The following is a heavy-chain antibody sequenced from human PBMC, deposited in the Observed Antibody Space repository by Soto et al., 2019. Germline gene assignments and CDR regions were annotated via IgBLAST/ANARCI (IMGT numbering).Heavy chain of an antibody. CDR1: GFSFSTYE. Sequence: PGGSLRLSCAASGFSFSTYEMNWVRQAPGKGLEWASYISKNGIDIYYADSVKGRFTISRDNANNSLFLQMNSLRAEDTAVYYCAPRKSGSFNIGAFDIWGQGTMVTVSS. D-gene: IGHD3-10*01. CDR3: APRKSGSFNIGAFDI. CDR2: ISKNGIDI. V-gene: IGHV3-48*03. J-gene: IGHJ3*02.